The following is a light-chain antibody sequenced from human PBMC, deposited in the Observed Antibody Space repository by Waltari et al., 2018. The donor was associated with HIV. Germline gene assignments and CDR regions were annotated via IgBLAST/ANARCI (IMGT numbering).Light chain of an antibody. CDR2: EVI. V-gene: IGLV2-11*01. J-gene: IGLJ3*02. CDR1: SSDVGGYDS. Sequence: QPALTQPRSVSGFPGQSVTISCTGTSSDVGGYDSVSWYLQHPGKVPKLIIYEVIKRPSGVPDRFSGSKSGNTASLTISGLQTEDEADYFCCSYAGTYTYVLFGGGTKLTVL. CDR3: CSYAGTYTYVL.